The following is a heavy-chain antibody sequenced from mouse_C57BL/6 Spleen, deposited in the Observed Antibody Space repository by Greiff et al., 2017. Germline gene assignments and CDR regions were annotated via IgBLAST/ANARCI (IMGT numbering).Heavy chain of an antibody. Sequence: VQLKESGAELVRPGASVTLSCKASGYTFTDYEMHWVKQTPVHGLEWIGAIDPETGGTAYNQKFKGKAILTADKSSSTAYMELRSLTSEDSAVYYGTRPHYYGSSRWYFDVWGTGTTVTVSS. J-gene: IGHJ1*03. CDR2: IDPETGGT. D-gene: IGHD1-1*01. CDR3: TRPHYYGSSRWYFDV. CDR1: GYTFTDYE. V-gene: IGHV1-15*01.